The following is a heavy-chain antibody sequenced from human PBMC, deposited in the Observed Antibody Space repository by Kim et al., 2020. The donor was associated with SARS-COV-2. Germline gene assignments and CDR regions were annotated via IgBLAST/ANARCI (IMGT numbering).Heavy chain of an antibody. CDR1: GFAFNAYS. Sequence: GGSLRLSCAASGFAFNAYSMNWVRQAPGKGLEWLSYIGSSINTIYYADSVKGRFTISRDNAKNSLYLQMNSLRDEDTAVYYCARETGRAVAGIPWGYYYGIDVWGQGTTVTVSS. CDR3: ARETGRAVAGIPWGYYYGIDV. V-gene: IGHV3-48*02. CDR2: IGSSINTI. D-gene: IGHD6-19*01. J-gene: IGHJ6*02.